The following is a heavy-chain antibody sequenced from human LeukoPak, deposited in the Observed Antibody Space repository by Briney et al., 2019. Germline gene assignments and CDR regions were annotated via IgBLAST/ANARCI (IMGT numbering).Heavy chain of an antibody. V-gene: IGHV3-7*01. D-gene: IGHD5/OR15-5a*01. CDR3: VRDLGFSTFDN. CDR2: MNRDGSEI. Sequence: GGSLRLSCEASGFVFGHSWMSWVRQAPGKGLEWVANMNRDGSEINYVDSVRGRFTISRDNAKNSVYLQMNSLRAEDTAVYFCVRDLGFSTFDNWGQGTLVTVSS. CDR1: GFVFGHSW. J-gene: IGHJ4*02.